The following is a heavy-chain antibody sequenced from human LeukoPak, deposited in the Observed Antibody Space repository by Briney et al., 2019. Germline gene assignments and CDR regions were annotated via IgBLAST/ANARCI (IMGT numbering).Heavy chain of an antibody. CDR3: ARGDFDYGDYADY. CDR2: IHYSGST. V-gene: IGHV4-39*07. CDR1: GGSICSSSYF. J-gene: IGHJ4*02. D-gene: IGHD4-17*01. Sequence: SETLSLTRTVSGGSICSSSYFWGWIRQPPGKGLEWIGSIHYSGSTYYNPSLKSRVTISVDKSKNQFSLKLSSVTAADTAVYYCARGDFDYGDYADYWGQGTLVTVSS.